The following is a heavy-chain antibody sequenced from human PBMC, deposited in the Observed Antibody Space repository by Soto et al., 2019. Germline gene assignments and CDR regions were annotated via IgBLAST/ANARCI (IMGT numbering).Heavy chain of an antibody. Sequence: QVQLVQSGAEVKKPGASVKVSCKASGYTFTSYAMHWVRQAPGQRLEWMGWINAGNGNTKYSQKFQGRVTITRDTSASTAYMDLSSLRSEDTAVYYCARVTLVGAWDYWGQGTLVTVSS. CDR2: INAGNGNT. CDR1: GYTFTSYA. V-gene: IGHV1-3*01. CDR3: ARVTLVGAWDY. D-gene: IGHD1-26*01. J-gene: IGHJ4*02.